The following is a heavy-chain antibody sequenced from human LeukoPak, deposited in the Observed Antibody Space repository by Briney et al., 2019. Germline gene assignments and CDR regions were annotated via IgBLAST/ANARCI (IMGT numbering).Heavy chain of an antibody. CDR2: ISAYNGNT. CDR3: ARRGYSYGYYWFDP. D-gene: IGHD5-18*01. J-gene: IGHJ5*02. CDR1: GYTFTSYG. Sequence: ASVKVSCKASGYTFTSYGISWVRQAPGQGLEWMGWISAYNGNTNYAQKLQGRVTMTTDTSTSTAYMELRSLRADDTAVYYCARRGYSYGYYWFDPWGQGTLVTVSS. V-gene: IGHV1-18*01.